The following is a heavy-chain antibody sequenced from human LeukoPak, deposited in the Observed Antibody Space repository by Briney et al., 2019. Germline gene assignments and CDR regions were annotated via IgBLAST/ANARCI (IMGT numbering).Heavy chain of an antibody. Sequence: KSSETLSLTCTVSGGSISSSSYYWGWIRQPPGKGLEWIGSIYYSGSTYYNPSLKSRVTISVDTSKNQFSLKLSSVTAADTAVYYCAREKLLNDYDSRRYFDYWGQGTLVTVSS. CDR3: AREKLLNDYDSRRYFDY. CDR2: IYYSGST. V-gene: IGHV4-39*07. J-gene: IGHJ4*02. D-gene: IGHD3-22*01. CDR1: GGSISSSSYY.